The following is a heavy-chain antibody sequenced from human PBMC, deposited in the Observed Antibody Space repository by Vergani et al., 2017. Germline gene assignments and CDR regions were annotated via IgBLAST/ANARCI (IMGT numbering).Heavy chain of an antibody. J-gene: IGHJ6*02. CDR1: GYTFTGYY. CDR3: ARDGMATTTDYYYYGMDV. D-gene: IGHD5-24*01. CDR2: INPNSGGT. Sequence: QVQLVQSGAEVKKPGASVKVSCKASGYTFTGYYMHWVRQAPGQGLEWMGWINPNSGGTNYAQKFQGRVTMTRDTSISTAYMELSRLRSDDTAVYYCARDGMATTTDYYYYGMDVWGQGTTVTVSS. V-gene: IGHV1-2*02.